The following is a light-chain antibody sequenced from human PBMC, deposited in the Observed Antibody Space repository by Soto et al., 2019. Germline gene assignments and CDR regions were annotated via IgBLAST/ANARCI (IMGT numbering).Light chain of an antibody. CDR1: QSVSSN. J-gene: IGKJ1*01. CDR3: QQCNNWPRT. V-gene: IGKV3-15*01. Sequence: EIVMTQSPATLSVSPGERVTLSCRASQSVSSNLAWYQQKPGQAPRLLIYGASTRATGIPARFSGSGSGTEFTLTISSLQSEYFVVYYCQQCNNWPRTFGQGTKVEIK. CDR2: GAS.